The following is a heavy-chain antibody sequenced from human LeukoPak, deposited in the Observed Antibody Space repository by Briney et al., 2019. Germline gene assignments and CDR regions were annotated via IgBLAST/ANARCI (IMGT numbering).Heavy chain of an antibody. CDR3: ARSSGYCSSTSCYSPFDY. D-gene: IGHD2-2*01. CDR2: ISYDGSNK. V-gene: IGHV3-30*04. Sequence: GGSLRLSCAASGFTFSSYAMHWVRQAPGKGLEWVAVISYDGSNKYYADSVKGRFTISRDNSKNTLYLQMNGLRAEDTAVYYCARSSGYCSSTSCYSPFDYWGQGTLVTVSS. J-gene: IGHJ4*02. CDR1: GFTFSSYA.